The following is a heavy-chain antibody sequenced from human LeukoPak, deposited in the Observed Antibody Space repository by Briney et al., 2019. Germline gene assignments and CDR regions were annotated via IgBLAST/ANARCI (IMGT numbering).Heavy chain of an antibody. CDR3: AAQDVNWFDP. J-gene: IGHJ5*02. CDR2: IYYSGST. D-gene: IGHD2-15*01. Sequence: SETLSLTCPVSGGSISSGGYYWSWIRQHPGKGLEWIGYIYYSGSTYYNPSLESRVTISVDTSKNQFSLKLSSVTAADTAVYYCAAQDVNWFDPWGQGTLVTVSS. CDR1: GGSISSGGYY. V-gene: IGHV4-31*03.